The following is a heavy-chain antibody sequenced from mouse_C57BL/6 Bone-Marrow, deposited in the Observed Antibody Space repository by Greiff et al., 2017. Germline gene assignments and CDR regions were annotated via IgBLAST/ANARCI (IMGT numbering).Heavy chain of an antibody. V-gene: IGHV1-85*01. CDR2: IYPRDGST. D-gene: IGHD1-1*01. CDR3: ARSTSYYGSSYKGMDY. Sequence: QVQLQQSGPELVKPGASVKLSCKASGYTFTSYDINWVKQRPGQGLEWIGWIYPRDGSTKYNEKFKGKATLTVDTSSSTAYMELHSLTSEDSAVYFCARSTSYYGSSYKGMDYWGQGTSVTVSS. J-gene: IGHJ4*01. CDR1: GYTFTSYD.